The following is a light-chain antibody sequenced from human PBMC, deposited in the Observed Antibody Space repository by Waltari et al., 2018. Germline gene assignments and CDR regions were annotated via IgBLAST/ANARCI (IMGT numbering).Light chain of an antibody. CDR1: SSTVGIYT. V-gene: IGLV1-44*01. Sequence: QSVLTQPPSASGTPGQRVTISCSGSSSTVGIYTVNWYQHLPGTAPNRLIYSNNPRPSGVPDRFSGANAGPSASLAISGLQAEDEAEYYCAAWDDSLNGNVFGSGTKVTVL. CDR2: SNN. CDR3: AAWDDSLNGNV. J-gene: IGLJ6*01.